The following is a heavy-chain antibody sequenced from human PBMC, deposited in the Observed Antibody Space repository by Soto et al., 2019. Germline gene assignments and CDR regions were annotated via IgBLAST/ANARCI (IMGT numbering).Heavy chain of an antibody. J-gene: IGHJ4*02. D-gene: IGHD5-12*01. Sequence: SGPTLVKPTQTLTLTCTFSGFSLSTSGVGVGWIRQPPGKALEWLALIYWNDDKRYSPSLKSRLTITKDTSKNQVVLTMTNMDPVDTATYYCRMFLYSGYDGYWGQGTLVTVSS. CDR3: RMFLYSGYDGY. CDR2: IYWNDDK. V-gene: IGHV2-5*01. CDR1: GFSLSTSGVG.